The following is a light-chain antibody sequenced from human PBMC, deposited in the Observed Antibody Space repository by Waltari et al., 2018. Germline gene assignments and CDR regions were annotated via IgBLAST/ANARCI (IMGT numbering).Light chain of an antibody. CDR1: QDIGHY. J-gene: IGKJ1*01. CDR3: QHHVRLPAT. V-gene: IGKV3-20*01. Sequence: IVLTQSPGTLSLSPGGRATRSCRASQDIGHYLAWYQQKPGQAPRLLIYATSTRAAGIPDRFSGSGSGADFSLTITRLEPEDFAVYYCQHHVRLPATFGQGTKV. CDR2: ATS.